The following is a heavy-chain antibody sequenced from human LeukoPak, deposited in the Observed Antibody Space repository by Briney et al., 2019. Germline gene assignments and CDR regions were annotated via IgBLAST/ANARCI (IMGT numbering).Heavy chain of an antibody. CDR2: IYYSGIT. Sequence: SETLSLTCTVSGGSISSSNYYWGWIRQPPGKGLEWIGSIYYSGITYYNPSLKSRVTISVETSNNQFCLKLSSVTAADTAMYYCARLLIYCSSTSCHFDYWGQGTLVTVSS. CDR1: GGSISSSNYY. J-gene: IGHJ4*02. CDR3: ARLLIYCSSTSCHFDY. V-gene: IGHV4-39*01. D-gene: IGHD2-2*01.